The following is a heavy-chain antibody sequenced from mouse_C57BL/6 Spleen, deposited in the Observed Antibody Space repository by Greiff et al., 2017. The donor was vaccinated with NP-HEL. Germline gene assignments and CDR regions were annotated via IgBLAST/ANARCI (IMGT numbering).Heavy chain of an antibody. CDR2: ISSGSSTI. J-gene: IGHJ4*01. V-gene: IGHV5-17*01. Sequence: EVMLVESGGGLVKPGGSLKLSCAASGFTFSDYGMHWVRQAPAKGLEWVAYISSGSSTIYYADTVKGRFTISRDNAKNTLFLQMTSLRSDDTAMYYCARTGPYYAMDYWGQGTSVTVSS. CDR3: ARTGPYYAMDY. CDR1: GFTFSDYG.